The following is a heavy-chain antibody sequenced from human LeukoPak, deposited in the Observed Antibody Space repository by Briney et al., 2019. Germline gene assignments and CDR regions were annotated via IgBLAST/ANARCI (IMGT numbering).Heavy chain of an antibody. J-gene: IGHJ5*02. CDR1: GDSISAIEW. V-gene: IGHV4-28*03. CDR2: IYYSGST. D-gene: IGHD1-26*01. Sequence: SETLSLTPALSGDSISAIEWYTSTRQPPGKGLEWIGYIYYSGSTYYNPSLKSRVTMSVDMSKTHFSLYVSSVTAVNTAVYYYARAVPYSGCHLYRFDPWGQGTLVTVSS. CDR3: ARAVPYSGCHLYRFDP.